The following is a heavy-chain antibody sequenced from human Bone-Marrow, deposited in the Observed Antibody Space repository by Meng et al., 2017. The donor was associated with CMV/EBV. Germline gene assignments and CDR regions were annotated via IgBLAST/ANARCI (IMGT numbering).Heavy chain of an antibody. V-gene: IGHV3-53*01. CDR2: IYSGGST. J-gene: IGHJ6*02. D-gene: IGHD2-2*01. Sequence: GGSLRLSCAASGFTVSSNYMSWVRQAPGKGLEWVSVIYSGGSTYYADSVKGRFTISRDNSKNTLYLQMNSLRAEDTAVYYCARGAYGPAATWLYYYGMDVWGQGTTVTVSS. CDR1: GFTVSSNY. CDR3: ARGAYGPAATWLYYYGMDV.